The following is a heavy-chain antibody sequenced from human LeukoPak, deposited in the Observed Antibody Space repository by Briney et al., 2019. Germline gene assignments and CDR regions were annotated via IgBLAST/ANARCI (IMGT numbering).Heavy chain of an antibody. J-gene: IGHJ5*02. CDR3: ARDRGGVSSGWYLGVYNWFDP. V-gene: IGHV4-59*12. CDR2: IYYTGIS. CDR1: GASISHYF. Sequence: SETLSLTCTVSGASISHYFWSWIRQPPGKGLESIGNIYYTGISNYNPSLKSRVTISVDTSKNQFSLKLSSVTAADTAVYYCARDRGGVSSGWYLGVYNWFDPWGQGTLVTVSS. D-gene: IGHD6-19*01.